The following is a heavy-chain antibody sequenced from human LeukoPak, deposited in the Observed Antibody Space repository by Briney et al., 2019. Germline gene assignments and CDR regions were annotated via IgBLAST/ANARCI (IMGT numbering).Heavy chain of an antibody. CDR3: ARWTIVVSSFDY. Sequence: GGSLRLSCAASGFTFSSYAMHWVRQAPGKGLEWVAVISYDGSNKYYADSVKGRFTISRDNSKNTLYLQMNSLRAEDTAVYYCARWTIVVSSFDYWGQGTLVTVSS. CDR2: ISYDGSNK. CDR1: GFTFSSYA. D-gene: IGHD3-22*01. J-gene: IGHJ4*02. V-gene: IGHV3-30-3*01.